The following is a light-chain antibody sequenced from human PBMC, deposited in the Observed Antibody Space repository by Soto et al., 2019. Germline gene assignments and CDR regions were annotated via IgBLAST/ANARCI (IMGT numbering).Light chain of an antibody. Sequence: QSALTQPASVSGSPGQSITISCTGTSSDVGGFNYVSWYQQQPGRAPKLILYEVSNRPSGVAHRFSGSKSGNTASLTISGLQTEDEADYYCSSYTSSSTLFGTGTKVTVL. CDR3: SSYTSSSTL. CDR2: EVS. V-gene: IGLV2-14*01. J-gene: IGLJ1*01. CDR1: SSDVGGFNY.